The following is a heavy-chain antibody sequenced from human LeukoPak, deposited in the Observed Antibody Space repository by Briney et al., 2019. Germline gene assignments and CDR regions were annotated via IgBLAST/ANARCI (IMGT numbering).Heavy chain of an antibody. CDR1: GFRFSSYE. J-gene: IGHJ4*02. V-gene: IGHV3-48*03. CDR2: IGNTGRTI. Sequence: GGSLRLSCAASGFRFSSYEMNWVRQAPGRGLEWVSYIGNTGRTIYYVDSVKGRFTVSRDNAKNSLYLQMNSLRAEDTAIYCVRGDRYFFDYWGQGTLVTVSS. D-gene: IGHD1-14*01. CDR3: VRGDRYFFDY.